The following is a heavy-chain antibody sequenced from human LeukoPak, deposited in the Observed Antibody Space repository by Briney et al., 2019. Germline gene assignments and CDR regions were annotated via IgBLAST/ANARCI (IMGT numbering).Heavy chain of an antibody. CDR3: AKDRVGGCSSTSCSEYFDY. J-gene: IGHJ4*02. V-gene: IGHV3-30*02. CDR2: IRYDGSNK. D-gene: IGHD2-2*01. CDR1: GFTFSSYE. Sequence: PGGSLRLSCAASGFTFSSYEMNWVRQAPGKGLEWVAFIRYDGSNKYYADSVKGRFTISRDNSKNTLYLQMNSLRAEDTAVYYCAKDRVGGCSSTSCSEYFDYWGQGTLVTVSS.